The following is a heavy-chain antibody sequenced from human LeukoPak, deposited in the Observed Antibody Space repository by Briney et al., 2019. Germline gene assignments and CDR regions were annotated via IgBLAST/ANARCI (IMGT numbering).Heavy chain of an antibody. D-gene: IGHD3-10*01. V-gene: IGHV4-4*07. J-gene: IGHJ3*01. CDR1: GGSISSYY. Sequence: PSETLSLTCTVSGGSISSYYLSWIRQPAGKGLEWIGRIYASGSTDYNPSLKSRVTMSVDTSKNQFSLKLNAVTAADLAVYYCARFRGYKEAFHLWPQGTMVTVSS. CDR3: ARFRGYKEAFHL. CDR2: IYASGST.